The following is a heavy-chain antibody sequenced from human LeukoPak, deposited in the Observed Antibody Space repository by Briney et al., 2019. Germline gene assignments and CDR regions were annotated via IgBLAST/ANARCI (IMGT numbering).Heavy chain of an antibody. CDR1: RGSISSGGYY. D-gene: IGHD2-8*01. V-gene: IGHV4-31*03. CDR2: IYYSGST. J-gene: IGHJ5*02. Sequence: SQTLSLTCTVSRGSISSGGYYWSWIRQHPGKGLEWIGYIYYSGSTYYNPSLKSRVTISVDTSKNQFSLKLSSVTAADTAVYYCARGTRREDIVLMVYAVWFDPWGQGTLVTVSS. CDR3: ARGTRREDIVLMVYAVWFDP.